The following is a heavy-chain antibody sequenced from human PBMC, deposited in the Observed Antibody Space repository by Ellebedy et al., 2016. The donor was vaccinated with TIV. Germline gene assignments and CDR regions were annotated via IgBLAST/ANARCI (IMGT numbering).Heavy chain of an antibody. V-gene: IGHV3-23*01. CDR1: GLTFSVYA. Sequence: GESLKISXAASGLTFSVYAMTWVRQAPGKGLEWVSGIGDTAHNTYYADSVKGRFTISRDNSGNTLYLQMNSLRAEDTAVYYCVREGDVVVVAARGMAYWGQGTLVTVSS. CDR3: VREGDVVVVAARGMAY. CDR2: IGDTAHNT. D-gene: IGHD2-15*01. J-gene: IGHJ4*02.